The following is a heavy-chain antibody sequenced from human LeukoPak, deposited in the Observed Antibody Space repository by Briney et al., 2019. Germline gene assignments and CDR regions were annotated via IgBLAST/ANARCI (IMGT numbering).Heavy chain of an antibody. J-gene: IGHJ4*02. CDR3: ARQGCSGGFCYSLYYFDY. Sequence: GESLKISCKVSEYSFTSHWIGWVRQMPGKGLEWMGIIYPGDSDTKYSPSFQGQVTISADKSISTAYLQWSSLKASDTAMYYCARQGCSGGFCYSLYYFDYWGQGTLVTVSS. D-gene: IGHD2-15*01. V-gene: IGHV5-51*01. CDR1: EYSFTSHW. CDR2: IYPGDSDT.